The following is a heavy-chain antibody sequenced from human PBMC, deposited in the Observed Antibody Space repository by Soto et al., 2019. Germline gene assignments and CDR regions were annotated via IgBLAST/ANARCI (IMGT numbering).Heavy chain of an antibody. D-gene: IGHD2-8*01. CDR3: ARGVSNGVAY. CDR2: VTPVSGYA. J-gene: IGHJ4*02. CDR1: GYSFTTFD. V-gene: IGHV1-8*01. Sequence: QVQLVQSGAEVKRPGASVKVSCTPSGYSFTTFDINWVRQAAGQGFEWMGWVTPVSGYARLAQKFQGRVTMTRDVSLSTVYRELSGLTLEDTAVYYCARGVSNGVAYWGQGSLVTVSS.